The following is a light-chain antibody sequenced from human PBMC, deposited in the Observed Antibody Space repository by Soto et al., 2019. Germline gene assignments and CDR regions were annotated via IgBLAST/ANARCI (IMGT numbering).Light chain of an antibody. J-gene: IGKJ4*01. CDR2: GAS. Sequence: EIVLTQSPGTLSLSPGERATLSCRASQSVSSSYLAWYQQKPGQAPRLLIYGASSRATGISDRFRGSGSGTDFTVTISRLEPEDFAVYYCQQYGSSLLTFGGGTKVEIK. CDR1: QSVSSSY. V-gene: IGKV3-20*01. CDR3: QQYGSSLLT.